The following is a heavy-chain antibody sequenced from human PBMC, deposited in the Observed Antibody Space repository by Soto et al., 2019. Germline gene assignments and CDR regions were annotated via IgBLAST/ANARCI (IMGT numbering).Heavy chain of an antibody. V-gene: IGHV3-23*01. D-gene: IGHD3-22*01. CDR3: AKASYYYDSSGYWG. J-gene: IGHJ4*02. CDR2: ISGSGGST. CDR1: GFTFSSYA. Sequence: GGSLRLSCAASGFTFSSYAMSWVRQAPGKGLEWVSAISGSGGSTYYADSVKGRFTISRDNSKNTLYLQMNSLRAEDTAVYYCAKASYYYDSSGYWGWGQGTLVTVSS.